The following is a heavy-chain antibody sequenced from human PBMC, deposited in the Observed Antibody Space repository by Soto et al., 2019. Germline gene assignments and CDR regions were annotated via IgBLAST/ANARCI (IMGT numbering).Heavy chain of an antibody. V-gene: IGHV4-61*01. CDR2: IYYSGST. D-gene: IGHD1-26*01. J-gene: IGHJ4*02. CDR1: GGSVSSGSYY. Sequence: PSETLSLTCTVSGGSVSSGSYYWSWIRQPPGKGLEWIGYIYYSGSTNYNPSLKSRVTISVDTSKNQFSLKLSSVTAADTAVYYCARGRRRGIVTQREGYWGQGTLVTVSS. CDR3: ARGRRRGIVTQREGY.